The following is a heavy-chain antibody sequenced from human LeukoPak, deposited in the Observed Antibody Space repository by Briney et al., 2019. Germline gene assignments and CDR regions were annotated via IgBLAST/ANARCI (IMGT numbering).Heavy chain of an antibody. CDR2: INHSGST. V-gene: IGHV4-34*01. Sequence: SETLSLTCAVYGGSFRGYYWNWIRQPPGKGLEWIGEINHSGSTNYSPSLKSRVTISVDTSKNQFSLKLSSVTAADTAVYYCARLPLWFGEFGFDYWGQGTLVTVSS. CDR1: GGSFRGYY. D-gene: IGHD3-10*01. CDR3: ARLPLWFGEFGFDY. J-gene: IGHJ4*02.